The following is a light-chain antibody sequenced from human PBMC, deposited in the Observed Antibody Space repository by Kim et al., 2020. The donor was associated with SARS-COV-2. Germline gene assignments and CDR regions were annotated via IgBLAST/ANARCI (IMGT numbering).Light chain of an antibody. J-gene: IGLJ1*01. CDR2: QDS. V-gene: IGLV3-1*01. CDR1: KLGDKF. CDR3: QAWDSSTAV. Sequence: SPGKAASITCSGDKLGDKFACWYQQKPGQSPVLVIYQDSKRPSGIPERFSGSNSGNTATLTISGTQAMDEADYYCQAWDSSTAVFGTGTKVTVL.